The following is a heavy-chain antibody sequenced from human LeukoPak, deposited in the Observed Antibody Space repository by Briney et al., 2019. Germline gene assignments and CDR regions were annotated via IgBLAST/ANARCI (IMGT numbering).Heavy chain of an antibody. V-gene: IGHV3-48*01. Sequence: GSLRLSCAASGFTFSSYSMNWVRQAPGKGLEWVSYISSSSSTMYYADSVKGRFTISRDNAKNSLYLQMNSLRAEDTAVYYCARDPRDDYNSRIFDIWGLGTVVTVSS. D-gene: IGHD5-24*01. CDR1: GFTFSSYS. J-gene: IGHJ3*02. CDR3: ARDPRDDYNSRIFDI. CDR2: ISSSSSTM.